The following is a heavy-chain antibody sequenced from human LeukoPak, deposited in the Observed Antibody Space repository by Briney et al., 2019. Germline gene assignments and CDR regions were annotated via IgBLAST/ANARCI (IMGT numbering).Heavy chain of an antibody. CDR2: IKQDGSEK. CDR1: GFTFSSYW. J-gene: IGHJ5*02. V-gene: IGHV3-7*01. D-gene: IGHD2-8*01. CDR3: ARDFFSNDYDQ. Sequence: GGSLRLSCTASGFTFSSYWMTWVRQAPGKGLEWLANIKQDGSEKKYVDSVKGRFTISRDNARNSLYLQMSSLRAEDTAVCYCARDFFSNDYDQWGQGTLVTVSS.